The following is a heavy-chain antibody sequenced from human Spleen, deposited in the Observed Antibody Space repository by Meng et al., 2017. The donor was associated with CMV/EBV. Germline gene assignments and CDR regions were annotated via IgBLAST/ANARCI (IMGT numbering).Heavy chain of an antibody. J-gene: IGHJ4*02. CDR3: AREVSYDILTEYYFDY. CDR2: IIPLRGIA. Sequence: SVKVSCKASGGTFSNYAISWVRQAPGQGLEWMGRIIPLRGIANYALKFQGRVTIIADNSTGTAYMELSSLRSEDTAVYYCAREVSYDILTEYYFDYWGQGTLVTVSS. V-gene: IGHV1-69*04. CDR1: GGTFSNYA. D-gene: IGHD3-9*01.